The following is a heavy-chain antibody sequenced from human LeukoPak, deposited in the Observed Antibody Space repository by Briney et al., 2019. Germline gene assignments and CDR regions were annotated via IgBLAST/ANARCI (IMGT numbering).Heavy chain of an antibody. D-gene: IGHD6-19*01. CDR1: GFTFSSYA. J-gene: IGHJ3*02. Sequence: PGGSLRLSCAASGFTFSSYAMPWVRQAPGKGLEWVAVISYDGSNKYYADSVKGRFTISRDNSKNTLYLQMNSLRAEDTAVYYCARSYSSGWYVQSAFDIWGQGTMVTVSS. CDR2: ISYDGSNK. CDR3: ARSYSSGWYVQSAFDI. V-gene: IGHV3-30-3*01.